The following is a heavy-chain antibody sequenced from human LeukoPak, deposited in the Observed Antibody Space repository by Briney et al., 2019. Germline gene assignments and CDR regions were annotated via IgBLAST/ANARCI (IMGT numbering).Heavy chain of an antibody. Sequence: SETLSLTCAVYGGSFSGYYWSWIRQPPGQGLEWIGEINHSGSTNYNPSLKSRVTISVDTSKNQFSLKLSSVTAADTAVYYCARAPYDFWSGLPPSRYFDLWGRGTLVTVSS. J-gene: IGHJ2*01. CDR3: ARAPYDFWSGLPPSRYFDL. D-gene: IGHD3-3*01. CDR1: GGSFSGYY. CDR2: INHSGST. V-gene: IGHV4-34*01.